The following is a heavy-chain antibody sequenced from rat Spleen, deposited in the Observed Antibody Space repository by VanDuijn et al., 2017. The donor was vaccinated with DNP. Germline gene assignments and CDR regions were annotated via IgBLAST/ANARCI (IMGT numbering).Heavy chain of an antibody. CDR2: IWSGGST. CDR1: GFSLTNYH. D-gene: IGHD4-3*01. Sequence: QVQLTESGPGLVQPSETLSLTCTVSGFSLTNYHVHWVRQSPGKGLEWMGGIWSGGSTYYNSALKSRLSISRDTSKSQVFLKMNSLQTEDTAIYFCTRGGTGDYWGQGVMVTVSS. J-gene: IGHJ2*01. V-gene: IGHV2-1*01. CDR3: TRGGTGDY.